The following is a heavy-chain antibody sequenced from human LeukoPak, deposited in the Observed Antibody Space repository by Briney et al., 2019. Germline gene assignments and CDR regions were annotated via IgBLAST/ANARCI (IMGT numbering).Heavy chain of an antibody. CDR2: IKQDRSEK. J-gene: IGHJ4*02. D-gene: IGHD2-15*01. Sequence: GGSLRLSCAASGFIFSNYWMSWVRQAPGKGLEWVANIKQDRSEKYYVDSVKGRFSISRDNAKNSVYLQMNSLRAEDTAVYYCGRGYCSGGSCYRLHYWGQGTLLTVSS. CDR3: GRGYCSGGSCYRLHY. V-gene: IGHV3-7*01. CDR1: GFIFSNYW.